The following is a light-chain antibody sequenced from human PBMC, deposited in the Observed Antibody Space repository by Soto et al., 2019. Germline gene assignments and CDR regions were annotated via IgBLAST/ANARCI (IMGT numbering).Light chain of an antibody. CDR2: EVV. Sequence: QSVLTQPPSASGSPGQSVTISCTGTKNDIGVYDFVSWYQHYPGKAPRLIIYEVVNRPSGVPDRFSGSKTGNTASLTVSGLQAVDEADYFCHSHARCNAPVLGWGTQPTVL. V-gene: IGLV2-8*01. J-gene: IGLJ2*01. CDR3: HSHARCNAPV. CDR1: KNDIGVYDF.